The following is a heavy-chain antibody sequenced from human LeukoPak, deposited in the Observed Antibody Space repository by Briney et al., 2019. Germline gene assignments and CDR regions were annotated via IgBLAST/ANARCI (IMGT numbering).Heavy chain of an antibody. CDR3: ARNTYSSNWYWFDP. Sequence: SQTLSLTCTVSGGSISSGGYYWSWIRQHPGKGLEWIGYIYYSGSTNHNPSLKSRVTISVDTSKNQFSLKLSSVTAADTAVYYCARNTYSSNWYWFDPWGQGTLVTVSS. CDR2: IYYSGST. V-gene: IGHV4-31*03. CDR1: GGSISSGGYY. J-gene: IGHJ5*02. D-gene: IGHD6-13*01.